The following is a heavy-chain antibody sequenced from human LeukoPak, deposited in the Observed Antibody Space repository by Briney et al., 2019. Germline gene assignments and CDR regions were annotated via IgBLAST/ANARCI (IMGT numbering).Heavy chain of an antibody. CDR1: GGSISSSNYY. Sequence: SSETLSLTCTVSGGSISSSNYYWGWIRQPPGKGLEWIGRIYTSGSTNYNPSLKSRVTMSVDTSKNQFSLKLSSVTAADTAVYYCARDVAGIAAAGRYYYYYMDVWGKGTTVTVSS. CDR3: ARDVAGIAAAGRYYYYYMDV. CDR2: IYTSGST. D-gene: IGHD6-13*01. V-gene: IGHV4-39*07. J-gene: IGHJ6*03.